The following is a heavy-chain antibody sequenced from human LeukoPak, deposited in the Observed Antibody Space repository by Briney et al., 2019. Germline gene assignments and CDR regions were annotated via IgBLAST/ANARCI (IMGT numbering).Heavy chain of an antibody. CDR3: ARGPINGYEY. CDR2: INHSGST. V-gene: IGHV4-34*01. D-gene: IGHD5-12*01. CDR1: GGSFSGYY. J-gene: IGHJ4*02. Sequence: TSETLSLTCAVYGGSFSGYYWSWIRQPPGKGLEWIGEINHSGSTNYNPSLKSRVTISVDTSKNQFSLKLSSVTAADTAVYYCARGPINGYEYWGQGTLVTVSS.